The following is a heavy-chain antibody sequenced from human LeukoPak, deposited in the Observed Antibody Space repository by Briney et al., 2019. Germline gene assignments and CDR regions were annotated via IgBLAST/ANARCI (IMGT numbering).Heavy chain of an antibody. J-gene: IGHJ4*02. CDR3: ARYSSGWFYFDY. CDR1: GGSISSYY. V-gene: IGHV4-59*01. Sequence: PSETLSLTCTVSGGSISSYYWGWIRQPPGKGLEWIGYIYYSGSTNYNPSLKSRVTISVDTSKNQFSLKLSSVTAADTAVYYCARYSSGWFYFDYWGQGTLVTVSS. D-gene: IGHD6-19*01. CDR2: IYYSGST.